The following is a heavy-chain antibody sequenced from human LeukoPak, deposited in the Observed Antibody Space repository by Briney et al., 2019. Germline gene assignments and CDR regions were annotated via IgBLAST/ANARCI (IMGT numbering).Heavy chain of an antibody. CDR2: TSGSSRYT. D-gene: IGHD1-26*01. J-gene: IGHJ4*02. CDR1: GFPFSSYS. Sequence: SGGSLRLSCTASGFPFSSYSVQWVRQAPGKGLEWVSSTSGSSRYTFYAASVEGRFTISRDNAKNSFYLQTNRLRAEDTAVYFCGAGNSGCPHWGQGTLVTVSS. CDR3: GAGNSGCPH. V-gene: IGHV3-21*01.